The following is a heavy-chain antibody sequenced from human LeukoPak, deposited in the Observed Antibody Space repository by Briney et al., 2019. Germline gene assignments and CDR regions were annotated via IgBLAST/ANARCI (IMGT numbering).Heavy chain of an antibody. J-gene: IGHJ4*02. D-gene: IGHD3-10*01. Sequence: PGGSLRLSCAASGFTFSSYGMSWVRQAPGKGLEWVSAISGSGGSTYYADSVKGRFTISRDNSKNTLYLQMNSLRAEDTAVYYYAKDPMVRGVIIIDYFDYWGQGTLVTVSS. CDR2: ISGSGGST. CDR1: GFTFSSYG. CDR3: AKDPMVRGVIIIDYFDY. V-gene: IGHV3-23*01.